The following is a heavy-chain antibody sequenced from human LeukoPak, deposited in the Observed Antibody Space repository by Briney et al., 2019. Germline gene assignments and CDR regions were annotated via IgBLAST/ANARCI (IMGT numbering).Heavy chain of an antibody. CDR1: GFTFSSYW. CDR2: INSDGSST. D-gene: IGHD2-15*01. Sequence: GGSLRLSCAASGFTFSSYWMHWVRQAPGKGLVWVSRINSDGSSTSYADSVKGRFTISRDNAKNTLYLQMNSLRAEDTAVYYCAKGSYYCSDSCPQYYYYMDVWGKGTTVIVSS. CDR3: AKGSYYCSDSCPQYYYYMDV. J-gene: IGHJ6*03. V-gene: IGHV3-74*01.